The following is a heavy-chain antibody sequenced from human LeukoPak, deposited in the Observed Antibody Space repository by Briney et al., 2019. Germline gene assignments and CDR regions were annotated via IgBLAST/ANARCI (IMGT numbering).Heavy chain of an antibody. CDR2: ISSSGSTI. J-gene: IGHJ6*02. CDR3: ASLVVVVAAGSDV. D-gene: IGHD2-15*01. Sequence: AGGSLRLSCAASGFTFSDYCMSWIRQAPGKGLEWVSYISSSGSTIYYADSVKGRFTISRDNAKNSLYLQMNSLRAEDTAVYYCASLVVVVAAGSDVWGQGTTVTVSS. CDR1: GFTFSDYC. V-gene: IGHV3-11*01.